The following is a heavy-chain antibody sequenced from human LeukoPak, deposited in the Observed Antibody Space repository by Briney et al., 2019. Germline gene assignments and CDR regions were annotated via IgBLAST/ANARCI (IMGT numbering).Heavy chain of an antibody. D-gene: IGHD5-12*01. Sequence: SETLSLTCTVSGGSISSGSYYWSWIRQPAGKGLEWIGRIYTSGSTNYNPSLKSRVTISVDTSKNQFSLKLSSVTAADTAVYYCARGRGWRGYEDWGQGTLVTVSS. J-gene: IGHJ4*02. CDR1: GGSISSGSYY. CDR3: ARGRGWRGYED. CDR2: IYTSGST. V-gene: IGHV4-61*02.